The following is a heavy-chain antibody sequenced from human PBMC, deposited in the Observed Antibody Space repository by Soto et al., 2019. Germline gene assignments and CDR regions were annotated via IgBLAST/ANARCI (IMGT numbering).Heavy chain of an antibody. CDR1: GGSVNGYY. CDR3: ARRDSSSPPYYYYGMDV. CDR2: INHTGGT. V-gene: IGHV4-34*01. D-gene: IGHD6-6*01. Sequence: TLSLTCAVYGGSVNGYYWNWIRQPPGKGLEWIGEINHTGGTHYNPSLKSRVTMSVVTSKNQFSLKLSSVTAADTAVYYCARRDSSSPPYYYYGMDVWGQGTTVTVSS. J-gene: IGHJ6*02.